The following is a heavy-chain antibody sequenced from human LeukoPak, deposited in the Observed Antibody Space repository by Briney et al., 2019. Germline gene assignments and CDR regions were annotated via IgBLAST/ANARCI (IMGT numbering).Heavy chain of an antibody. D-gene: IGHD6-19*01. J-gene: IGHJ6*03. CDR1: GGTFSSYA. V-gene: IGHV1-69*06. Sequence: SVKVSCKAPGGTFSSYAISRVRQAPGQGLEWMGGFIPIFGAANSAQKFQGRVTLTADKSTSTAYIDMSTLRSEDTAVYYSARDQVTAVAGTYYYYYYMDVGGKGTTVNVSS. CDR2: FIPIFGAA. CDR3: ARDQVTAVAGTYYYYYYMDV.